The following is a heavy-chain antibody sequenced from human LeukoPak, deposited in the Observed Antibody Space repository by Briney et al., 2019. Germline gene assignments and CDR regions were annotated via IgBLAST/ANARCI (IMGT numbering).Heavy chain of an antibody. CDR3: AANGGPFDF. CDR1: GFTFRNYW. CDR2: IKQEGSEK. V-gene: IGHV3-7*05. Sequence: GGSLRLSCAASGFTFRNYWMSWVRQAPGKGLEFVANIKQEGSEKYYVDSVKGRFTISRDNAKNPLYLQVNGLRAEDTAVYYCAANGGPFDFWGQGTLVTVSA. J-gene: IGHJ4*02. D-gene: IGHD4-23*01.